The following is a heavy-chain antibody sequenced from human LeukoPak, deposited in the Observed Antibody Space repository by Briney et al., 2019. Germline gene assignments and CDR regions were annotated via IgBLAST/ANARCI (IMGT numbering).Heavy chain of an antibody. D-gene: IGHD3/OR15-3a*01. J-gene: IGHJ3*02. Sequence: GGSLRLSCAASGFTFSDYWMHWVRQAPGKGLVWVSQTNTDGTITDYADSAKGRFTISRDNAKKTLNLQMESLRVDDTAVYYCVRGRGNYWYDLGPAFNMWGQGTMVTVSS. CDR2: TNTDGTIT. CDR3: VRGRGNYWYDLGPAFNM. V-gene: IGHV3-74*01. CDR1: GFTFSDYW.